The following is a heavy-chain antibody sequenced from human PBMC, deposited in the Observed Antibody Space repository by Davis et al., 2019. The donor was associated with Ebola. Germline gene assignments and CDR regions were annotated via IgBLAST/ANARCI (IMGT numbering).Heavy chain of an antibody. V-gene: IGHV3-7*01. CDR3: ARDGVAGSSGWTPIKFDY. J-gene: IGHJ4*02. CDR1: GFTFSTYW. CDR2: LNQGGSDK. Sequence: GGSLRLSCAASGFTFSTYWMAWFRQAPGKGLEWVANLNQGGSDKYYVGSVKGRFTISKDNAKNSLYLQMNSLRAEDTAVYYCARDGVAGSSGWTPIKFDYWGQGTLVTVSS. D-gene: IGHD6-19*01.